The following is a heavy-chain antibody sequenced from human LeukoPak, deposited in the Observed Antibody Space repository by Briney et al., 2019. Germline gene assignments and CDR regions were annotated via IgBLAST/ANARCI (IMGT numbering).Heavy chain of an antibody. V-gene: IGHV3-23*01. CDR2: IGGSGIRT. CDR3: AKVSLNMVNDAFDI. D-gene: IGHD4/OR15-4a*01. J-gene: IGHJ3*02. Sequence: GGSLRLSCSASGFTFTTYGMNWVRQAPGKGLEWVSGIGGSGIRTYYADSVKGRFTISRDNSRNTLYLQMNGLRAEDTAMYYCAKVSLNMVNDAFDIWGQGTMVSVSS. CDR1: GFTFTTYG.